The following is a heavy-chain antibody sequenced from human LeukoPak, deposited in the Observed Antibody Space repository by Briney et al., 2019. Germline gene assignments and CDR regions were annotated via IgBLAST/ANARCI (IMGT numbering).Heavy chain of an antibody. J-gene: IGHJ4*02. D-gene: IGHD6-13*01. CDR2: ISDSGST. CDR1: GGSISSSSYY. V-gene: IGHV4-61*05. CDR3: ARRGSSSWVYFDY. Sequence: SETLSLTCTVSGGSISSSSYYWSWIRQPPGKGLEWIGYISDSGSTNYNPSLKSRVTISVDTSKNQFSMKLSSVTAADTAVYYCARRGSSSWVYFDYWGQGTLVTVSS.